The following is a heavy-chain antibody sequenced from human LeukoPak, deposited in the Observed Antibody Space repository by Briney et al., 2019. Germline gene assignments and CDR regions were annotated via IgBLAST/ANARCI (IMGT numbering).Heavy chain of an antibody. J-gene: IGHJ6*03. V-gene: IGHV4-34*01. D-gene: IGHD2-8*01. CDR1: GGSFSGYY. CDR2: INHSGSI. CDR3: ARRLIYYYYMVV. Sequence: SDTLSLTCAVYGGSFSGYYWSWIRQPPGKGLEWIGEINHSGSINYNPCLKSRVTISVDTSKNQFSLKLSSVTAADTAVYYCARRLIYYYYMVVWGKGTTVTVSS.